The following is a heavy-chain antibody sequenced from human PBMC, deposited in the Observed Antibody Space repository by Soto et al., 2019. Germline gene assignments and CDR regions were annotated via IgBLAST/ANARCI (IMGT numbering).Heavy chain of an antibody. CDR1: SDSISSGGYY. Sequence: ILSLNCTVSSDSISSGGYYWSWIRQHPGKGLEWIGYIYYSGSTYYNPSLKSRVTISVDTSKNQFSLKLSSVTAADTAVYYCARDGYCSSTSCYPGWFDPWGQGTLVTVSS. CDR2: IYYSGST. CDR3: ARDGYCSSTSCYPGWFDP. D-gene: IGHD2-2*03. V-gene: IGHV4-31*03. J-gene: IGHJ5*02.